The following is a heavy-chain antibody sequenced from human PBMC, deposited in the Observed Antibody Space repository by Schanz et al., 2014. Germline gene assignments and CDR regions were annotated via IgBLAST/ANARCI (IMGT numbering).Heavy chain of an antibody. CDR2: ISGNSGNI. CDR1: GFTFDDFA. CDR3: ARSYSSGWYPYYYGMDV. V-gene: IGHV3-9*01. Sequence: EARLVDSGGGLVQSGRSLRLSCAASGFTFDDFAMHWVRQGPGKGLEWVSGISGNSGNIGYADSVKGRFTISRDNAKNSLYLQMNSLRAEDTAVYYCARSYSSGWYPYYYGMDVWGQGTTVTVSS. J-gene: IGHJ6*02. D-gene: IGHD6-19*01.